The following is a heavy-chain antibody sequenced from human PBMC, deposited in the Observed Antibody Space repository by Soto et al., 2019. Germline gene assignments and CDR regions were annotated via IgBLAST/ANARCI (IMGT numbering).Heavy chain of an antibody. CDR3: ATHSLGTSSPPYFDN. J-gene: IGHJ4*02. V-gene: IGHV1-69*01. CDR2: FVPLFGST. CDR1: GGTFSGYA. D-gene: IGHD2-15*01. Sequence: QVQLVQSGAEVKKPGSSVKVSCQASGGTFSGYALTWVRQAHGQGLEWMGEFVPLFGSTNYAQKFAGRITIIADESTSTGYMELSTLRSEDTAVYYCATHSLGTSSPPYFDNWGQGTLVTVSS.